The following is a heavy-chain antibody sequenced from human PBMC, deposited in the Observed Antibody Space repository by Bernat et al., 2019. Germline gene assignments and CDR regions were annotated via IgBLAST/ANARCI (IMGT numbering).Heavy chain of an antibody. CDR3: ARDGEAVGGIDAFDI. J-gene: IGHJ3*02. CDR1: GYTFTSYY. V-gene: IGHV1-46*01. Sequence: QVQLVQSGAEVKKPGASVKVSCKASGYTFTSYYMHWVRQAPGQGLEWMGIINPSGGSTSYAQKFQGRVTMTRDTSTSTVYMELSSLRSEDTAVYYCARDGEAVGGIDAFDIWGQGTMVTVSS. D-gene: IGHD6-19*01. CDR2: INPSGGST.